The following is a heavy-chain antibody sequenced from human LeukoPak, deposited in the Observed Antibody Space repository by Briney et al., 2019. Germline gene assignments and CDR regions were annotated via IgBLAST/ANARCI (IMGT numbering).Heavy chain of an antibody. D-gene: IGHD3-22*01. J-gene: IGHJ6*03. V-gene: IGHV4-4*08. Sequence: LRLSCAASGFTFSSYEMNWVRQAPGKGLEWIGRIYTSGSTNYNPSLKSRVTISVDTSKNQFSLKLSSVTAADTAVYYCARESGYYDSSGYYPHYMDVWGKGTTVTISS. CDR1: GFTFSSYE. CDR3: ARESGYYDSSGYYPHYMDV. CDR2: IYTSGST.